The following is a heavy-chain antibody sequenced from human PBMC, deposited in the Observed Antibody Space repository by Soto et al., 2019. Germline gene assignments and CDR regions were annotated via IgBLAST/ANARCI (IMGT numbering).Heavy chain of an antibody. CDR3: ARARWWLRPFFDY. J-gene: IGHJ4*02. Sequence: GGSLRLSCAASGFTFSDNYMSWIRQAPGKGLEWVSYITYSGSTIYYADSVKGRFTISRDNSKNTLYLQMNSLRAEDTAVYYCARARWWLRPFFDYWGQGTLVTVSS. CDR1: GFTFSDNY. D-gene: IGHD5-12*01. V-gene: IGHV3-11*04. CDR2: ITYSGSTI.